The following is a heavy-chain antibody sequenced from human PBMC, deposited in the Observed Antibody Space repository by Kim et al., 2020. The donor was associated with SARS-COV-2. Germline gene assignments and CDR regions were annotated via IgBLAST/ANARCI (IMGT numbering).Heavy chain of an antibody. CDR3: AKDRAAAGMRYWGDVPLDY. V-gene: IGHV3-23*01. D-gene: IGHD6-13*01. CDR1: GFTFSSYA. Sequence: GGSLRLSCAASGFTFSSYAMSWVRQAPGKGLEWVSAISGSGGSTYYADSVKGRFTISRDNSKNTLYLQMNSLRAEDTAVYYCAKDRAAAGMRYWGDVPLDYWGQGTLVTVSS. J-gene: IGHJ4*02. CDR2: ISGSGGST.